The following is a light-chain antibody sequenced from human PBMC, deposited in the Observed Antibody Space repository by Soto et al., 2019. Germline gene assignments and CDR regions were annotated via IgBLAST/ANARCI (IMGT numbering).Light chain of an antibody. V-gene: IGKV1-8*01. Sequence: AIRMTQSPSSFSASTGDRVTITCRASQGISSYLAWYQQKPGKAPKLLIYAASTLQSGVPSRFSRSGSGTDFTLTISCLQSEDFATYYCQQYYSYPQYTFGQGTKLEIK. CDR3: QQYYSYPQYT. CDR1: QGISSY. CDR2: AAS. J-gene: IGKJ2*01.